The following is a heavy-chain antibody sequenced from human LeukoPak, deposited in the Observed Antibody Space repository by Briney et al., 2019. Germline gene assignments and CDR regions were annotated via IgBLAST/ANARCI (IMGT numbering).Heavy chain of an antibody. CDR2: ISSSGSTI. J-gene: IGHJ4*02. V-gene: IGHV3-48*03. CDR1: GFTFSSYE. Sequence: GGSLRLSCAASGFTFSSYEMNWVRQAPGKGLEWVSYISSSGSTIYYADSVKGRFTISRDNSKNTLYLQMNSLRAEDTAVYYCAKDGPYYYDSSGYYFDYWGQGTLVTVSS. CDR3: AKDGPYYYDSSGYYFDY. D-gene: IGHD3-22*01.